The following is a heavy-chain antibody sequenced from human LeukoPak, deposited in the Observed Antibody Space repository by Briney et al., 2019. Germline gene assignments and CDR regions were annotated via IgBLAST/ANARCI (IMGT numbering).Heavy chain of an antibody. J-gene: IGHJ4*02. CDR1: GYTFTGYY. Sequence: ASVKVSCKASGYTFTGYYMHWVRQAPGQGLEWMGWINSNSGGTNYAQKFQGRVTMTRDTSISTAYMELSRLRSDDTALYFCARITYYFDTSGYFDSWGQGTLVTVSS. D-gene: IGHD3-22*01. CDR3: ARITYYFDTSGYFDS. V-gene: IGHV1-2*02. CDR2: INSNSGGT.